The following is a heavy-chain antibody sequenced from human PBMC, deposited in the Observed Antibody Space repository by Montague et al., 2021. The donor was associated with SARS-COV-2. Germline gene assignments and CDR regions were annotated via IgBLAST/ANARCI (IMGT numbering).Heavy chain of an antibody. CDR1: GGFISDSYY. V-gene: IGHV4-39*02. CDR3: VRGAEEAHFAMDV. Sequence: SETLSLTCIVSGGFISDSYYWAWIRQASGKGLEWLGSLYRSGSVXSNPSLKSRVSISVDKSKNHFSLRLTSATAAETAVYYCVRGAEEAHFAMDVWGQGTTVTVSS. CDR2: LYRSGSV. J-gene: IGHJ6*02. D-gene: IGHD3-10*01.